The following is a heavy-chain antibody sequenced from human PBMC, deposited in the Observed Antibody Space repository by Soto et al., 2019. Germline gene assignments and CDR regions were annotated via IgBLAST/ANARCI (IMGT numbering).Heavy chain of an antibody. CDR1: GGTFSSYT. V-gene: IGHV1-69*02. CDR3: ARLSGRGSGDFDY. J-gene: IGHJ4*02. D-gene: IGHD3-10*01. Sequence: QVQLVQSGAEVKKPGSSVKVSCKASGGTFSSYTISWVRQAPGQGLEWMGRIIPILGIANYAQKFQGRVTITADKSTSTAYMELSSLRSEDTAVYYCARLSGRGSGDFDYWGQGTLVTVSS. CDR2: IIPILGIA.